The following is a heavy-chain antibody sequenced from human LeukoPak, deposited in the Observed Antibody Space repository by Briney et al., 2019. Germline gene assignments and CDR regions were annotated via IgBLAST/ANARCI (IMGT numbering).Heavy chain of an antibody. CDR2: IIPIFGTA. J-gene: IGHJ3*02. D-gene: IGHD3-3*01. Sequence: SVKVSCKASGGTFSSYAISWVRQAPGQGLEWMGGIIPIFGTANYAQKFQGRVTITTDESTSTAYMELSSLRSDDTAVYYCARVHYTTGYAFDIWGQGTMVTVSS. CDR1: GGTFSSYA. CDR3: ARVHYTTGYAFDI. V-gene: IGHV1-69*05.